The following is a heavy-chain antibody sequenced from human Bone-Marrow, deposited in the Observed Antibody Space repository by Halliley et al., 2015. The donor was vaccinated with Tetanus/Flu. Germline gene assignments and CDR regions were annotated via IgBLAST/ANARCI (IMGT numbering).Heavy chain of an antibody. J-gene: IGHJ4*02. CDR2: ISAANGNT. V-gene: IGHV1-3*01. Sequence: QLVQSGAEVKKPGASVKVSCKASGYNFISYAMHWVRQAPGQRPEWMGWISAANGNTQYSPKMQGRVTFTRDTSASTAYMELTSLRFEDTAVYFCTRDPSYYGYYFAYWGQGTLVTVSP. CDR1: GYNFISYA. D-gene: IGHD3-10*01. CDR3: TRDPSYYGYYFAY.